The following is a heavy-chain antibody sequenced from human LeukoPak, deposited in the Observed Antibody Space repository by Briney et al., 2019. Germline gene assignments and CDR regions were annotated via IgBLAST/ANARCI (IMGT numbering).Heavy chain of an antibody. J-gene: IGHJ5*02. D-gene: IGHD6-19*01. CDR1: GCSISSNSFY. CDR2: SFYSGST. CDR3: ARQGYISGQGFRNNWFDP. Sequence: KPSGTLSLTCTASGCSISSNSFYWGRVPPPPGKGLVWVGTSFYSGSTYYNPSLRSRVTMSVDTSKNQFSLRLSSVTAADTAVYYCARQGYISGQGFRNNWFDPWGQGSLVTVSS. V-gene: IGHV4-39*01.